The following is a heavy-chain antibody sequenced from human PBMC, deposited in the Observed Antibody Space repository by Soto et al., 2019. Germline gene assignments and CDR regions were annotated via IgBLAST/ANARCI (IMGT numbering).Heavy chain of an antibody. D-gene: IGHD4-17*01. Sequence: PSETLSLTCTVSGGSISSYYWSWIRQPPGKGLEWIGYIYYSGSTYYNPSLKSRVTISVDTSKNQFSLKLSSVTAADTAVYYCARDTGGDYSLDYYYGMDVWGQGTTVTVSS. CDR2: IYYSGST. J-gene: IGHJ6*02. CDR3: ARDTGGDYSLDYYYGMDV. CDR1: GGSISSYY. V-gene: IGHV4-59*12.